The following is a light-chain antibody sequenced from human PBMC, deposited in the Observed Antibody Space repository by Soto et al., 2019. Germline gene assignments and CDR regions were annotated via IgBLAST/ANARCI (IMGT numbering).Light chain of an antibody. V-gene: IGKV1-5*01. CDR3: QQYDSFWT. J-gene: IGKJ1*01. CDR1: QNIFTW. Sequence: DIQMTQSPSTLSASVGERVTITCRASQNIFTWLAWYQQKPETAPNVLVYNASNLESGVPSRFSGGGSGTEFTLTISSLQPDDFATYYCQQYDSFWTFGQGTKVDIK. CDR2: NAS.